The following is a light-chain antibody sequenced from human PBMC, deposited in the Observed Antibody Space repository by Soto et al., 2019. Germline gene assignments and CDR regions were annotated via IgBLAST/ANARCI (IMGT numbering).Light chain of an antibody. J-gene: IGKJ1*01. V-gene: IGKV3-20*01. CDR1: QSVSSSY. Sequence: EILITQSPATLSLSPGERATLSCRASQSVSSSYLAWYQQKPGQAPRLLIYGASSRATGIPDRFSGSGSGTDFTLTISRLEPEDFAVYYCQQYGSSPLTFGQGTKVDIK. CDR2: GAS. CDR3: QQYGSSPLT.